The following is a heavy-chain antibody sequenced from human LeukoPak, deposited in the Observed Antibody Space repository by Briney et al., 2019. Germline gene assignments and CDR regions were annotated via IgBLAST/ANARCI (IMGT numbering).Heavy chain of an antibody. V-gene: IGHV3-21*01. J-gene: IGHJ3*02. CDR2: IDPSSTYI. CDR1: GFTFRSYS. Sequence: GGSLRLSCAASGFTFRSYSMNWVRQAPGKGLEWVSAIDPSSTYIYYADSVKGRFTISRDNAKNSLYLQMNSLRAEDTAVYYCASPFQFDDAFDIWGQGTMVTVSS. D-gene: IGHD2/OR15-2a*01. CDR3: ASPFQFDDAFDI.